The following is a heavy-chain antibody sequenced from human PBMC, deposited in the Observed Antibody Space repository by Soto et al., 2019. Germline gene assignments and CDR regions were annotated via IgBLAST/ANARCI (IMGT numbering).Heavy chain of an antibody. J-gene: IGHJ4*02. CDR2: TDYSGNT. Sequence: QVQLQESGPGLVRPSETLSLTCTVSSDSISSYYWIWIRQSPGKGLEWIGYTDYSGNTNYNPSLKSRATISGDTSKNQFSLRLSSVIAADTAVYYCARAVGDPLYYLDYWGQGTLVTVSS. V-gene: IGHV4-59*08. CDR1: SDSISSYY. CDR3: ARAVGDPLYYLDY. D-gene: IGHD6-19*01.